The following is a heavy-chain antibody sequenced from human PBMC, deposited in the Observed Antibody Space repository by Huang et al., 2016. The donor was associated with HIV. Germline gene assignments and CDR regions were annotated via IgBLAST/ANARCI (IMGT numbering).Heavy chain of an antibody. Sequence: QVQLVQSGAEVKRPGASVKVSCKASAYTFTNYYIHWVRQAPGQGLEWMGIINPTGGSTSYAQKFQGRGTMTRDTSTNTVYMHLSSLRSEDTAVYYCARVHGRDYHYYYYMDVWGKGTTVTVSS. CDR3: ARVHGRDYHYYYYMDV. CDR2: INPTGGST. V-gene: IGHV1-46*01. CDR1: AYTFTNYY. J-gene: IGHJ6*03.